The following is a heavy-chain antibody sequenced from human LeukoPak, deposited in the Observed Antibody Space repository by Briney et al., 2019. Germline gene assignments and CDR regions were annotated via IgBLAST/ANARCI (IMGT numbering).Heavy chain of an antibody. Sequence: GGSLRLSCAPSGFTFSSYSMNWVRQAPGKGVEWVSSISSSSSYIYYADSVKGRFTISRDNAKNSLYLQMNSLRAEDTAVYYCATLVRGVNVDYWGQGTLVTVSS. V-gene: IGHV3-21*01. J-gene: IGHJ4*02. D-gene: IGHD3-10*01. CDR3: ATLVRGVNVDY. CDR2: ISSSSSYI. CDR1: GFTFSSYS.